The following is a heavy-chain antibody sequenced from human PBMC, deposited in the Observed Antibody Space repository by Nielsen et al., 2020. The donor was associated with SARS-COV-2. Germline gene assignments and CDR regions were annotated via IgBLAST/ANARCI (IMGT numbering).Heavy chain of an antibody. CDR1: GYTFTSYG. J-gene: IGHJ6*02. D-gene: IGHD2-2*01. Sequence: ASVKVSCKASGYTFTSYGISWVRQDPGQGLEWMGWISAYNGNTNYAKKLQGRVTMTTDTSTSTAYMELRSLRSDDTAVYYCARLRIVVVPAAPAGMDVWGQGTTVTVSS. CDR3: ARLRIVVVPAAPAGMDV. V-gene: IGHV1-18*01. CDR2: ISAYNGNT.